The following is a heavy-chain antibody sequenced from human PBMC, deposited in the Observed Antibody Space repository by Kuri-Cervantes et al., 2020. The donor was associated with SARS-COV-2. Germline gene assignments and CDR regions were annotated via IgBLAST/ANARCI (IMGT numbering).Heavy chain of an antibody. J-gene: IGHJ4*02. V-gene: IGHV1-18*01. CDR2: INTYNGNT. D-gene: IGHD4-23*01. CDR3: ARSHTLYGGNSSPWDY. Sequence: ASVKVSCKASGYTFTSYDINWVRQATGQGLQWVGSINTYNGNTNYAQILQGRVTMTTDTSTNTAFMELRGLRSFDTAVYYCARSHTLYGGNSSPWDYWGQGTLVTVSS. CDR1: GYTFTSYD.